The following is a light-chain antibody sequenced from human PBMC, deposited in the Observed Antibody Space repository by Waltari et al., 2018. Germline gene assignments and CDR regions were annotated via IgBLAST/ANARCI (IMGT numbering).Light chain of an antibody. CDR2: GAS. J-gene: IGKJ2*01. Sequence: VLTQSPGTLSLSPGVTATLSCRASQRLTKFYLAWYQQKPGQAPRLLIYGASSRAAGIPERFSGSGSGTDFTLTISRLEPEDCAMYYCQQYGSSILYTFGQGTKLEIK. V-gene: IGKV3-20*01. CDR3: QQYGSSILYT. CDR1: QRLTKFY.